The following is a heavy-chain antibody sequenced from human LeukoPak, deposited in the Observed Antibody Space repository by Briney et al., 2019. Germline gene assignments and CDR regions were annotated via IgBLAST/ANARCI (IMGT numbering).Heavy chain of an antibody. V-gene: IGHV3-30-3*01. CDR2: ISYDGSNK. J-gene: IGHJ4*02. D-gene: IGHD5-12*01. CDR3: AKAPLSYIVATTHFDY. CDR1: GFTFSSYV. Sequence: PGGSLRLSCAASGFTFSSYVIHWVRQAPGKGLEWVAMISYDGSNKYYADSVKGRFTISRDNSKNTLYLQMNSLRAEDTAVYYCAKAPLSYIVATTHFDYWGQGTLVTVSS.